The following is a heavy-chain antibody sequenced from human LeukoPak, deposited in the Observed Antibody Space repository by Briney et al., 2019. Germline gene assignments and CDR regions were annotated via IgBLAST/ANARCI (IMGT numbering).Heavy chain of an antibody. Sequence: SETLSLTCTVSGGSISSSSYYWGWIRQPPGKGLEWIGSVYYSGITYYNPSLKSRVTISVDTSKNQFSLRLSSVTAADTAVYYCARQRGYHYDSTTNHFSDLWGQGTRVTVSS. J-gene: IGHJ5*02. D-gene: IGHD3-22*01. V-gene: IGHV4-39*01. CDR2: VYYSGIT. CDR1: GGSISSSSYY. CDR3: ARQRGYHYDSTTNHFSDL.